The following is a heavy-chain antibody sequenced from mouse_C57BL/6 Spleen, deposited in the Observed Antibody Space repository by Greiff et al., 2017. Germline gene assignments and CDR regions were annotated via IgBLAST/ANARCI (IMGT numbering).Heavy chain of an antibody. J-gene: IGHJ4*01. CDR3: ARWLPLYAMDY. V-gene: IGHV5-17*01. D-gene: IGHD2-2*01. CDR2: ISSGSSTI. CDR1: GFTFSDYG. Sequence: EVKLQESGGGLVKPGGSLKLSCAASGFTFSDYGMHWVRQAPEKGLEWVAYISSGSSTIYYADTVKGRFTISRDNAKNTLFLQMTSLRSEDTAMYYCARWLPLYAMDYWGQGTSVTVSS.